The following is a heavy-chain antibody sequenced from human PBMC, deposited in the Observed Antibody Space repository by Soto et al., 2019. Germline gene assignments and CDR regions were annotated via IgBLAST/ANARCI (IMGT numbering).Heavy chain of an antibody. V-gene: IGHV1-2*02. J-gene: IGHJ4*02. Sequence: ASVKVSCKASGYTFTGYYIHWVRQAPGQGLEWMGWINPNSGGTNYAQKFQGRVTMTRDTSISTAYMELSRLRSDDTAVYYCARSPRSSRPFDYWGQGTLVTVSS. CDR2: INPNSGGT. CDR3: ARSPRSSRPFDY. D-gene: IGHD6-13*01. CDR1: GYTFTGYY.